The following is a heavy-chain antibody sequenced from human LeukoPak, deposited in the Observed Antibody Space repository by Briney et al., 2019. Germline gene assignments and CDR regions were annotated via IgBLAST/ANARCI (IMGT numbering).Heavy chain of an antibody. J-gene: IGHJ4*02. V-gene: IGHV3-23*01. Sequence: RGSLRLSCAASGFTFSSYAMSWVRQAPGKGLEWVSAISGSGGSTYYADSVKGRFTISRDNSKNTLYLQMNSLRAEDTAVYYCAKALTMVRGVIPPYDYWGQGTLVTVSS. CDR3: AKALTMVRGVIPPYDY. CDR2: ISGSGGST. CDR1: GFTFSSYA. D-gene: IGHD3-10*01.